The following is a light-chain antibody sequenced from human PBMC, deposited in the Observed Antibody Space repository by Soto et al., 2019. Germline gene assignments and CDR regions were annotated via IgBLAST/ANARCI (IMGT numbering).Light chain of an antibody. CDR2: AGR. J-gene: IGLJ2*01. Sequence: QSALTQPASVSGSPGQSFTISCTGTSSDVGSYNLVSWYQQHPGKAPKLMIYAGRKRPSGVSNRFSGSKSGNTASLTISGLQAEDEADYYCCSYAGSSTYVVFGGGTKLTVL. V-gene: IGLV2-23*01. CDR3: CSYAGSSTYVV. CDR1: SSDVGSYNL.